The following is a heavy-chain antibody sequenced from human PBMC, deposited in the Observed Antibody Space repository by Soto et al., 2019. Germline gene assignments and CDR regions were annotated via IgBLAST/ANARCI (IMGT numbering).Heavy chain of an antibody. CDR2: ISGNSGKT. CDR1: GFTFSSCA. V-gene: IGHV3-23*01. D-gene: IGHD2-8*01. J-gene: IGHJ4*01. CDR3: AKLGFVLMELYYFHQ. Sequence: GGSLRLSCTASGFTFSSCAMSWVRQAPGKELEWVSTISGNSGKTNYAESVKGRFSISRDNSKNTVHLQLDSLRAEDTAVYFCAKLGFVLMELYYFHQWGHGTLVTVSS.